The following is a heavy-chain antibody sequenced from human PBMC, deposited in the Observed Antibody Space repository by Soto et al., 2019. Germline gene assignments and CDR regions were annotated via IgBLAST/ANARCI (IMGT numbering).Heavy chain of an antibody. CDR1: GFPFSSYG. V-gene: IGHV3-30*03. D-gene: IGHD6-13*01. CDR2: ISYDVTNQ. J-gene: IGHJ4*02. CDR3: AAGQYYFDY. Sequence: QVQLVESGGGVVQPGRSLRLSCAASGFPFSSYGMHWVRQAPGKGLDWVALISYDVTNQDYADSVKGRFTVSRDNSKNTLYLTLSSLRAEDTAVYYCAAGQYYFDYCGQGTLVSVSS.